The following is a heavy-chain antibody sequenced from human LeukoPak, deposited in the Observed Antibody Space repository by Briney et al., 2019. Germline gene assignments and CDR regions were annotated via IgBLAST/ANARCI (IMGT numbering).Heavy chain of an antibody. Sequence: PSETLSLTCAVYGGSFSGYYWSWIRQPPGKGLEWIGEINHSGSTNYNPSLKSRVTISVDTSKNQFSLKLSSVTAADTAVYYCASFDFWSGYLLYWGQGTLVIVSS. D-gene: IGHD3-3*01. J-gene: IGHJ4*02. CDR3: ASFDFWSGYLLY. V-gene: IGHV4-34*01. CDR1: GGSFSGYY. CDR2: INHSGST.